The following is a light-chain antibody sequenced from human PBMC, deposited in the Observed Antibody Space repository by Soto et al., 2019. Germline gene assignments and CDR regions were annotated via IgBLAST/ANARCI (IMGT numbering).Light chain of an antibody. Sequence: EIVMTQSPATLSVSPGERATLSCRASQSVSSNLAWYQQKPGQAPRLLLYGASTRATGLPARFSVSGSGTEFTLTISGLQSDDFAVYCCQQYNGWPLTFGGGTKVEIK. J-gene: IGKJ4*01. CDR2: GAS. V-gene: IGKV3-15*01. CDR3: QQYNGWPLT. CDR1: QSVSSN.